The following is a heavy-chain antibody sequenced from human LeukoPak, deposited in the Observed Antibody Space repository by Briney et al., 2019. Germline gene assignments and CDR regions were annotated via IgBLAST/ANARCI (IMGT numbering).Heavy chain of an antibody. CDR2: ISYDGGNK. CDR3: ALQSDAFDI. Sequence: GGSLRLSCAASGFTFSTYGLHWVRQAPGKGLEWVALISYDGGNKNYISSVKGRFTISRDKSKNTLYLQMNSLRAEDTAVYYCALQSDAFDIWGQGTMVTVSS. J-gene: IGHJ3*02. V-gene: IGHV3-30*03. D-gene: IGHD4-11*01. CDR1: GFTFSTYG.